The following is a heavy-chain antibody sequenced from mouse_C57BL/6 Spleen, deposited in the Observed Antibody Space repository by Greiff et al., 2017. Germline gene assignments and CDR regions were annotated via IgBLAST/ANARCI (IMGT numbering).Heavy chain of an antibody. D-gene: IGHD2-1*01. CDR2: INYDGSST. V-gene: IGHV5-16*01. Sequence: DVMLVESEGGLVQPGSSMKLSCTASGFTFSDYYMAWVRQVPEKGLEWVANINYDGSSTYYLDSLKSRFIISRDNAKNILYLQMSSLKSEDTATYYCARVYPPYCFDYWGQGTTLTVSS. CDR1: GFTFSDYY. J-gene: IGHJ2*01. CDR3: ARVYPPYCFDY.